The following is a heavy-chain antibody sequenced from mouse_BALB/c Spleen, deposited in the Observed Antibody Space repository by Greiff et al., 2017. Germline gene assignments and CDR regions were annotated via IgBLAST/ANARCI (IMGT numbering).Heavy chain of an antibody. CDR3: ARQGSSSYFDY. D-gene: IGHD1-1*01. V-gene: IGHV5-9-3*01. CDR2: ISSGGSYT. CDR1: GFTFSSYA. J-gene: IGHJ2*01. Sequence: EVKLMESGAGLVKPGGSLKLSCAASGFTFSSYAMSWVRQTPEKRLAWVATISSGGSYTYYPDSVKGRFTISRDNAKNTLYLQMSSLRSEDTAMYYCARQGSSSYFDYWGQGTTLTVSS.